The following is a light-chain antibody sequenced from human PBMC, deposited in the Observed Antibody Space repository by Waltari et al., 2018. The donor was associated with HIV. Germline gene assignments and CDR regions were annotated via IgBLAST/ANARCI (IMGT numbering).Light chain of an antibody. CDR3: SSYTTRSTPDPNWV. Sequence: QSALTQPASVSGSPGQSITLSCPGTSSDVGGYNYVSWYHHPPGKAPKLMIFEVSNRPSGFSNRFSGSKSVNTASLTISGLQAEDEADYYCSSYTTRSTPDPNWVFGGGTKLTVL. CDR1: SSDVGGYNY. CDR2: EVS. V-gene: IGLV2-14*01. J-gene: IGLJ3*02.